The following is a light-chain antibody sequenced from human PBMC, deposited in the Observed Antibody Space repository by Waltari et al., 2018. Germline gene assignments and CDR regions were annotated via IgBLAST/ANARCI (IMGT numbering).Light chain of an antibody. J-gene: IGKJ1*01. CDR3: QQTYTTPRA. CDR1: QSISGY. Sequence: DIQMTQSPSSLSASVGDRVTSTCRASQSISGYLNWYQQKPGKAPKLLIYAASRLQTGVPSRFSGSGSGTDFTLTISSLQPEDFATYSCQQTYTTPRAFGQGTKVEIK. V-gene: IGKV1-39*01. CDR2: AAS.